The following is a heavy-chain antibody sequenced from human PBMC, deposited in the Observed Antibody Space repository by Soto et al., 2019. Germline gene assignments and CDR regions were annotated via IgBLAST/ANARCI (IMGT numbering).Heavy chain of an antibody. CDR3: ARDGGRHSGGIDY. CDR1: GGTFSSYF. Sequence: QVQLVQSGAEVKKPGSSVNVSCKASGGTFSSYFINWVRQAPGQGLEWMGEIIPIFGTANYAQKFQGRVTITADESTSTAYMELSSLRSEDTAVYYCARDGGRHSGGIDYWGQGTLVTVSS. J-gene: IGHJ4*02. D-gene: IGHD1-26*01. CDR2: IIPIFGTA. V-gene: IGHV1-69*01.